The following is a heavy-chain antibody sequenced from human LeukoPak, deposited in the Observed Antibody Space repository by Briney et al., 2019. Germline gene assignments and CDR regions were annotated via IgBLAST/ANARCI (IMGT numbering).Heavy chain of an antibody. CDR1: GYAFSGDW. V-gene: IGHV3-74*01. J-gene: IGHJ4*02. D-gene: IGHD1-14*01. CDR2: INNDGSST. Sequence: GGSLRLSCKGSGYAFSGDWMHWVRQAPGKGLVWVSRINNDGSSTGYADSVTGRFTISRDNAKNTLFLQMSSLRAEDTAVYYCASFNPIGRSDYWGRGTLVTVSS. CDR3: ASFNPIGRSDY.